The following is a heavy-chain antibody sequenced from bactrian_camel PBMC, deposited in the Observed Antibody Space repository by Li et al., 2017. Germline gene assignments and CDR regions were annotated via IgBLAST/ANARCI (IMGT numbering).Heavy chain of an antibody. CDR3: ALDTAWGGYRL. CDR2: IAYDGWVT. V-gene: IGHV3-1*01. Sequence: VQLVESGGGLVQPGGSLRLSCIASGFQFADYPMSWVRQAPGKGLEWVAQIAYDGWVTRYHDSAKGRFTISRDNAKNTVYLQMNSLKSEDMALYYCALDTAWGGYRLWGQGTQVTVS. CDR1: GFQFADYP. D-gene: IGHD5*01. J-gene: IGHJ4*01.